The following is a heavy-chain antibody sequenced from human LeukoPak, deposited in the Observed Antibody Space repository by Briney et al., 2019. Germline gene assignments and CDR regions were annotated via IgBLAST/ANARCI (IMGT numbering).Heavy chain of an antibody. CDR1: GYTFTGYD. J-gene: IGHJ4*02. CDR3: ARDPITIFGVVIARFDY. CDR2: INPNSGGT. D-gene: IGHD3-3*01. V-gene: IGHV1-2*02. Sequence: ASVTVSCKASGYTFTGYDMHWVRQAPGQGLEWLGWINPNSGGTNYAQKFQGRVTMTRDTSISTAYMELSRLRSDDTAVYYCARDPITIFGVVIARFDYWGQGTLVTVSS.